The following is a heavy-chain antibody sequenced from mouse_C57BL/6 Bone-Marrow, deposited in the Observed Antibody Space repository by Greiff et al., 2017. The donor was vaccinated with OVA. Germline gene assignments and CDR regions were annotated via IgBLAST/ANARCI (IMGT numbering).Heavy chain of an antibody. CDR3: ARHYYGSSYY. CDR1: GFTFSSYG. J-gene: IGHJ2*01. V-gene: IGHV5-6*01. D-gene: IGHD1-1*01. CDR2: ISTGGSYT. Sequence: EVQGVESGGDLVKPGGSLKLSCAASGFTFSSYGMSWVRQTPDKRLEWVATISTGGSYTYYPDSVKGRFTLSRDNAKNTLYLQMSSLKSEDTAMYYCARHYYGSSYYWGQGTTLTVSS.